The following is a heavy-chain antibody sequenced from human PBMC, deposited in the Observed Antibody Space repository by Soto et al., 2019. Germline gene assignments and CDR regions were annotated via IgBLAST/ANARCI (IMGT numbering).Heavy chain of an antibody. CDR3: ARDLTVGKFDY. CDR1: GFTFRTYG. V-gene: IGHV3-33*01. CDR2: IWYDGDTR. J-gene: IGHJ4*02. Sequence: GGSLRLSCGASGFTFRTYGMHWVRQAPGKGLEWVAVIWYDGDTRYYTDAVKGRFTISRDDSKNTLYLQMNSLRAEDTAVYYCARDLTVGKFDYWGQGTLVTVSS. D-gene: IGHD4-17*01.